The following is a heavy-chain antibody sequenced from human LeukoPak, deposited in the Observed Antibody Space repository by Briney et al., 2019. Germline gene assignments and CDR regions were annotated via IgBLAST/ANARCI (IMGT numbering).Heavy chain of an antibody. D-gene: IGHD1-26*01. J-gene: IGHJ6*03. V-gene: IGHV4-34*01. CDR3: ARGGGLGAYYYYMDV. CDR2: INHSGST. Sequence: SETLSLTCAVYGGSFSGYYWSWIRQPPGKGLEWIGEINHSGSTNYNPSLKSRVTISVDTSKNQFSLKLSSVTAADTAVYYCARGGGLGAYYYYMDVWGKGTTVTVSS. CDR1: GGSFSGYY.